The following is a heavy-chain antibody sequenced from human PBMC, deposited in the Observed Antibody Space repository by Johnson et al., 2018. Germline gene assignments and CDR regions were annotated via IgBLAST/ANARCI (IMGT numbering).Heavy chain of an antibody. CDR1: GGSISSSSYY. CDR2: IYYSGST. CDR3: ARDRGSYYKSNGWDGMDV. Sequence: QVQLQESGPGLVKPSETLSLTCTVSGGSISSSSYYWGWIRQPPGTGLEWIGSIYYSGSTYYNPSLKSRVTISVDTSKNQFSLKLSSVTAADTAVYYCARDRGSYYKSNGWDGMDVWGQGTTVTVSS. V-gene: IGHV4-39*07. D-gene: IGHD1-26*01. J-gene: IGHJ6*02.